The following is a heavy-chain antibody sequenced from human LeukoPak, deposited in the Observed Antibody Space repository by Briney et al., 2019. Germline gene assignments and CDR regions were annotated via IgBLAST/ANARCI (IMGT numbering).Heavy chain of an antibody. Sequence: SETLSLTCAVSGYSISSGYYWGWVRQSPGKGLEWLANVYHSGTTYYNPSLKSRATMLVDTSKNQISLKLSSVTAADTAVYYCAREGSNYYDSSGHLDYWGQGTLVTVSS. CDR2: VYHSGTT. D-gene: IGHD3-22*01. CDR3: AREGSNYYDSSGHLDY. V-gene: IGHV4-38-2*02. J-gene: IGHJ4*02. CDR1: GYSISSGYY.